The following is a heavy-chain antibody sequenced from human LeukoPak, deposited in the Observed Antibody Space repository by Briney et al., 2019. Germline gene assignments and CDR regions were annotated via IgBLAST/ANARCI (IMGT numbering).Heavy chain of an antibody. CDR2: MNPDSGNT. V-gene: IGHV1-8*01. CDR1: GYTFTDCD. D-gene: IGHD3-3*01. J-gene: IGHJ4*02. CDR3: VRNNDYWSGYFPF. Sequence: ASVKVSCKASGYTFTDCDINWVRQAPGQGLEWMGWMNPDSGNTGYAQKFQVRVSMTRDTSISTAYMELSSLRYEDTAVYYCVRNNDYWSGYFPFWGQGTLVTVSS.